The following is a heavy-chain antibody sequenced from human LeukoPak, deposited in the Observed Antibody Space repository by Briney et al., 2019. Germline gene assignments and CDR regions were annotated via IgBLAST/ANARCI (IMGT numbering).Heavy chain of an antibody. J-gene: IGHJ4*02. CDR3: ARRLYSSGWYSFDY. V-gene: IGHV3-23*01. CDR1: GFTFSSYG. Sequence: GGSLRLSCAASGFTFSSYGMTWVRQAPGKGLEWVSGISGSGGSTYYADSVKGRFTISRDNHKNVVYLEMNSLRAEDTAVYYCARRLYSSGWYSFDYWGQGTLVTVSS. CDR2: ISGSGGST. D-gene: IGHD6-19*01.